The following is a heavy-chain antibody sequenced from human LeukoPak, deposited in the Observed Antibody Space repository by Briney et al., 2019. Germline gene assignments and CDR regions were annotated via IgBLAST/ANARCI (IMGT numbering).Heavy chain of an antibody. V-gene: IGHV1-24*01. CDR3: ATEGTPMGYYYYYMDV. J-gene: IGHJ6*03. Sequence: ASVKVSCKVSGYTLTELSMHWVRQAPGKGLEWMGGFDPEDGETIYAQKFQGRVTMTEDTSTDTAYMELSSLRSEDTAVYYCATEGTPMGYYYYYMDVWGKGTTVTVSS. CDR1: GYTLTELS. CDR2: FDPEDGET. D-gene: IGHD2-15*01.